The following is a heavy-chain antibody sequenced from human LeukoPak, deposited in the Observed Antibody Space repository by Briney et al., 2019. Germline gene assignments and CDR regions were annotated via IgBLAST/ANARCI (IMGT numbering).Heavy chain of an antibody. V-gene: IGHV1-46*01. CDR3: ARVTTKYYYYYYYMDV. Sequence: ASVKVSCKASGYTFTSYYMHWVRQAPEQGLEWMGIINPSGGSTSYAQKFQGRVTMTRDTSTSTVYMELSSLRSEDTAVYYCARVTTKYYYYYYYMDVWGKGTTVTVSS. D-gene: IGHD4-17*01. CDR2: INPSGGST. J-gene: IGHJ6*03. CDR1: GYTFTSYY.